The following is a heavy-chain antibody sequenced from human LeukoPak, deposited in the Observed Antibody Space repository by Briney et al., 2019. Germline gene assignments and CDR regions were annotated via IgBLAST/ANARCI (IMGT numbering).Heavy chain of an antibody. CDR1: GYRFTSYW. J-gene: IGHJ3*02. CDR2: IYPGDSDT. D-gene: IGHD6-19*01. V-gene: IGHV5-51*01. CDR3: ATLNSSGLDAFDI. Sequence: GESLKISGKGSGYRFTSYWIGWVRQMPGKGLEWMGIIYPGDSDTRYSPSFQGQVTISADKSISTAYLQWSSLKASDTAMYYCATLNSSGLDAFDIWGQGTMVTVSS.